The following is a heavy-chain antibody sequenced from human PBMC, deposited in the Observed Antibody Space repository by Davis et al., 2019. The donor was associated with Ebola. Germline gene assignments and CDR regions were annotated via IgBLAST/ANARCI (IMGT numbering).Heavy chain of an antibody. CDR2: ISYDGSNK. J-gene: IGHJ6*04. Sequence: GGSLRLSCAASGFTFSSYAMHWVRQAPGKGLEWVAVISYDGSNKYYADSVKGRFTISRDNSKNTLYLQMNSLRAEDTAVYYCARKGGMDVWGKGTTVTVSS. V-gene: IGHV3-30-3*01. CDR1: GFTFSSYA. CDR3: ARKGGMDV.